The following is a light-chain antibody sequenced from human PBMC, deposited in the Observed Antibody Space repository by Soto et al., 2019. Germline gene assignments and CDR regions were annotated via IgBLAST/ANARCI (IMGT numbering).Light chain of an antibody. CDR1: NIGGKS. Sequence: SYQLTQPPSVSVARGQTSRITCGGNNIGGKSLHWYQQKPGQAPVLVVYDDGDRPSGIPERFSGSNSGNTATLTISRVEAGDEADYYCKVWDNNYDHYVFGTGTKVTVL. V-gene: IGLV3-21*02. J-gene: IGLJ1*01. CDR3: KVWDNNYDHYV. CDR2: DDG.